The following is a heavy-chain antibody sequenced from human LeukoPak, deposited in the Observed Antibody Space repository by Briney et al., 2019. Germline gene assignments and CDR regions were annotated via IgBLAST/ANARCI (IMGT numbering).Heavy chain of an antibody. CDR3: ARPRFIPYYYGMDV. CDR1: GYTFTSYD. J-gene: IGHJ6*02. Sequence: ASVKVSCKASGYTFTSYDINWVRQGTRQGLEWMGWMKPNSGNTGYAQKFQGRVTMTRNTSISTAYMELSSLRSEDTAVYYCARPRFIPYYYGMDVWGQGTTVTVSS. D-gene: IGHD3-10*01. CDR2: MKPNSGNT. V-gene: IGHV1-8*01.